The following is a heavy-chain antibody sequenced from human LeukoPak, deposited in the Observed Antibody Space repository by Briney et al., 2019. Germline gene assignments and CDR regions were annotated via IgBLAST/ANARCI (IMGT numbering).Heavy chain of an antibody. V-gene: IGHV3-53*01. CDR2: IYSGGST. J-gene: IGHJ4*02. CDR3: TNLRGAIDY. CDR1: GFTVSSNY. D-gene: IGHD3-10*01. Sequence: GGSLGLSCAASGFTVSSNYMSWVRQAPGKGLEWVSVIYSGGSTYYADSVKGRFTISRDNSKNTLYLQMNSLRAEDTAVYYCTNLRGAIDYWGQGTLVTVSS.